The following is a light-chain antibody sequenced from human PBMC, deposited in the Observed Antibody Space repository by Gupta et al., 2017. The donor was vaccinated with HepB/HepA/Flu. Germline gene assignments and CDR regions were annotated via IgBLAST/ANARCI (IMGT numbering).Light chain of an antibody. CDR3: AAWDDSLSSWV. V-gene: IGLV1-47*01. Sequence: QSVLTQPPSASGTPGQTVTISCPGSSSNIGSTYVYRYQQLPGTAPTTLIFRNNQRPSGVPDRFSGSNYGTSAALASSGLRSEDEADYYCAAWDDSLSSWVFGGGTKLTVL. J-gene: IGLJ3*02. CDR2: RNN. CDR1: SSNIGSTY.